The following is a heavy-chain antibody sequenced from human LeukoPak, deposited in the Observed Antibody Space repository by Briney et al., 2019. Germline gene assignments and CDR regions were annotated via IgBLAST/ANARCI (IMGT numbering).Heavy chain of an antibody. Sequence: PGGSLRLSCAASGFTFSSYAMSWVRQAPGKGLEWVSTISGSGGTTYYADSVKGRFTISRDNSKNTLYLQMNSLRAEDTGVYYCADIRGTAATGWFDPWGQGTLATVSS. V-gene: IGHV3-23*01. CDR1: GFTFSSYA. J-gene: IGHJ5*02. CDR3: ADIRGTAATGWFDP. D-gene: IGHD2-15*01. CDR2: ISGSGGTT.